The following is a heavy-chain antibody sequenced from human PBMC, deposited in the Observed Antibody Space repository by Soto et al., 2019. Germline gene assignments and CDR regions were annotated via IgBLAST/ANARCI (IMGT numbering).Heavy chain of an antibody. CDR2: ISYDGSNK. D-gene: IGHD4-17*01. CDR3: AKRTYGDSPYWYFDL. V-gene: IGHV3-30*18. CDR1: GFTFSDYG. J-gene: IGHJ2*01. Sequence: GGSLRLSCSASGFTFSDYGIHWVRQAPGKGLEWVAVISYDGSNKWYADSVKGRVTISRDSSTVYLQMNSLRSDDTALYYCAKRTYGDSPYWYFDLWGRGTLVTVSS.